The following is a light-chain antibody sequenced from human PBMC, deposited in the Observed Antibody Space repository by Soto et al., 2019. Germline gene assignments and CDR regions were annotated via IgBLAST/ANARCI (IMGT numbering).Light chain of an antibody. CDR2: GAS. CDR3: QQYNNWPPGT. CDR1: QTIGRTY. Sequence: EIVFTQSPGALSLSPGETATLSCRASQTIGRTYLAWYQQKPGQAPRLLIYGASTRATGIPARFSGSGSGTEFTLTITSLQSEDFAVYYCQQYNNWPPGTFGQGTKVDIK. V-gene: IGKV3-15*01. J-gene: IGKJ1*01.